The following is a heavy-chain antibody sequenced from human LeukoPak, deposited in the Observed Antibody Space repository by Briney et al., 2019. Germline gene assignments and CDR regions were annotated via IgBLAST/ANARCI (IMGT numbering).Heavy chain of an antibody. CDR3: AKGKFRGYSYGWDSFDY. V-gene: IGHV3-30*18. Sequence: GGSLRLSCAASGFTFSSYGMHWVRQAPGKGLEWVAVISYDGSNKYYADSVKGRFTISRDNSKNTLYLQMNSLRAEDTAVYYCAKGKFRGYSYGWDSFDYWGQGTLVTVSS. CDR2: ISYDGSNK. D-gene: IGHD5-18*01. CDR1: GFTFSSYG. J-gene: IGHJ4*02.